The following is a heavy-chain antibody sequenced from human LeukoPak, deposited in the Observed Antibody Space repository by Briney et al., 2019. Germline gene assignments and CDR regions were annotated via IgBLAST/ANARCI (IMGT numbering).Heavy chain of an antibody. Sequence: GGSLRLSCAASGFTFSSYGMSWVRQAPGKGLEWVSSISGSVGTIYYADSVKGRFTISRGNAKNSLYLQMNSLRAEDTAVYYCARDRAVTPRDFHDYCGQGTLVTVSS. D-gene: IGHD4-17*01. CDR3: ARDRAVTPRDFHDY. V-gene: IGHV3-48*04. CDR2: ISGSVGTI. CDR1: GFTFSSYG. J-gene: IGHJ4*02.